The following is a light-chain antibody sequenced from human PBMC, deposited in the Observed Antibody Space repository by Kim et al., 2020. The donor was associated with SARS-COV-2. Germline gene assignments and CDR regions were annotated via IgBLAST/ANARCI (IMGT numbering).Light chain of an antibody. J-gene: IGLJ2*01. CDR2: ADN. CDR1: TSNIGANND. V-gene: IGLV1-40*01. CDR3: QSYDISLTDVV. Sequence: QKVMISCTGGTSNIGANNDVHWYQQRPGTAPKLLIYADNSRPSGVPARFSGSKSGISASLAITGLQGEDEAYYYCQSYDISLTDVVFGGGTKVTVL.